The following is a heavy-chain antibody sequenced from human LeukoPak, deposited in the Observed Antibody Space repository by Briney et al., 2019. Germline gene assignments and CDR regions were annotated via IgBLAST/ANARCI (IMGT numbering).Heavy chain of an antibody. CDR2: INWNSDKK. Sequence: GGSLRLSCAASGFSFDDRALHWVRQAPGKGLEWVSSINWNSDKKNYADSVKGRFTISRDNAKNSLYLQMNSLRPEDTAFYYCAKGLFYDYGYNYFDAWGQGTLVTVSS. CDR3: AKGLFYDYGYNYFDA. CDR1: GFSFDDRA. D-gene: IGHD4/OR15-4a*01. J-gene: IGHJ5*02. V-gene: IGHV3-9*01.